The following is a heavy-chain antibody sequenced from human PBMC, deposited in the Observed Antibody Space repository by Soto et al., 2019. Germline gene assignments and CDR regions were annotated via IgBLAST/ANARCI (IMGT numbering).Heavy chain of an antibody. CDR2: IYYSGST. V-gene: IGHV4-61*01. D-gene: IGHD3-9*01. CDR3: ARRADLGYYDILTGYYTRASAGMDV. Sequence: SETLSLTCTVSGGSVSSGSYDWSWIRQPPGKGLEWIGYIYYSGSTNYNPSLKSRVTISVDTSKNQFSLKLSSVTAADTAVYFCARRADLGYYDILTGYYTRASAGMDVWGQGTTVTVS. CDR1: GGSVSSGSYD. J-gene: IGHJ6*02.